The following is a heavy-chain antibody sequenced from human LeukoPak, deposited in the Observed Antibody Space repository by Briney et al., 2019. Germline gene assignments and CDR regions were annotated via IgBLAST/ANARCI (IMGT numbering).Heavy chain of an antibody. V-gene: IGHV3-66*01. J-gene: IGHJ4*02. CDR2: IYSGGNT. D-gene: IGHD4-17*01. Sequence: GRSLRLSSAASGFTARRKYTSWVRQAPGTGLEWVSVIYSGGNTYYADSVQGRFTISRDNSKNTLYPQLRTLRAEDTAVYYCARGATAVTTWGQGTLVTVSS. CDR1: GFTARRKY. CDR3: ARGATAVTT.